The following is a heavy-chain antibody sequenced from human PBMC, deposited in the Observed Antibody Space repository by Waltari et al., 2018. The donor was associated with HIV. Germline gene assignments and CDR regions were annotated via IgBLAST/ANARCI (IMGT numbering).Heavy chain of an antibody. CDR1: GDSISSGHYY. V-gene: IGHV4-61*02. J-gene: IGHJ4*02. CDR3: ARQRPDIFGIVPNLFVF. D-gene: IGHD3-3*01. CDR2: IYPRVNS. Sequence: QVQLQESGPGLVKPSQTLSLTCTVSGDSISSGHYYWSSTRQPAGKVLEWSGHIYPRVNSNYTPSLTRRVTMSQDTSTTRFSLPLSSVAAADSADYSCARQRPDIFGIVPNLFVFWGQGILLTVSS.